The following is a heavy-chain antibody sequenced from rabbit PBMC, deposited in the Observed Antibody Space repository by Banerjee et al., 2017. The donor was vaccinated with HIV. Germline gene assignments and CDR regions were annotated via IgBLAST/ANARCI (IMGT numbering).Heavy chain of an antibody. D-gene: IGHD4-1*01. V-gene: IGHV1S47*01. Sequence: QLEESGGGLVQPEGSLTLTCKASGFDFSRYGVSWVRQAPGKGLEWIAYIYPDYGSTDYASWVNGRFTISLDNAQNTVFLQMTSLTAADTATYFCARDRGSGWGDAFDPWGPGTLVTVS. CDR3: ARDRGSGWGDAFDP. J-gene: IGHJ2*01. CDR2: IYPDYGST. CDR1: GFDFSRYG.